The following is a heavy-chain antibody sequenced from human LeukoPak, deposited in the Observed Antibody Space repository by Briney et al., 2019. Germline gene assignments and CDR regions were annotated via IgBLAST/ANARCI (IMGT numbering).Heavy chain of an antibody. D-gene: IGHD6-13*01. CDR2: ISSSGSTI. J-gene: IGHJ6*03. Sequence: GGSLRLSCAASRFTFSSYEMHWVRQAPGKGLEWVSYISSSGSTIYYADSVKGRFTISRDNAKNSLYLQMNSLRAEDTAVYYCARGIAAAGATYYYYMDVWGKGTTVTVSS. CDR3: ARGIAAAGATYYYYMDV. V-gene: IGHV3-48*03. CDR1: RFTFSSYE.